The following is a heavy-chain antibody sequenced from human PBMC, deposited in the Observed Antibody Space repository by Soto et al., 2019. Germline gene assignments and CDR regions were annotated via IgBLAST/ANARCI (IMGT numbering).Heavy chain of an antibody. CDR1: GFTVSSNY. V-gene: IGHV3-66*01. J-gene: IGHJ4*02. CDR2: IYSGGST. CDR3: ASDKMSSWYTY. D-gene: IGHD6-13*01. Sequence: EVQLVESGGGLVQPGGSLRLSCAASGFTVSSNYMSWVRQAPGKGLEWFSVIYSGGSTYYADSVKGRFTISRDNSKNTLYLQMNSMRAEDTAVYYCASDKMSSWYTYWGQGTLVTVCS.